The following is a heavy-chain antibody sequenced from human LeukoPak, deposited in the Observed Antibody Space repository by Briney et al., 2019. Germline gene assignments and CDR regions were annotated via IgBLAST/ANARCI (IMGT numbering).Heavy chain of an antibody. D-gene: IGHD3-9*01. CDR1: GGSISSGSYY. CDR3: ARPYSTFFDQDVAYYFDY. Sequence: PSETLSLTCTVSGGSISSGSYYWSWIRQPAGKGLEWIGRIYTSGSTNYNPSLKSRVTISVDTSKNQFSLNLSSVTAADTAVYYCARPYSTFFDQDVAYYFDYWGQGTLVTVSS. J-gene: IGHJ4*02. V-gene: IGHV4-61*02. CDR2: IYTSGST.